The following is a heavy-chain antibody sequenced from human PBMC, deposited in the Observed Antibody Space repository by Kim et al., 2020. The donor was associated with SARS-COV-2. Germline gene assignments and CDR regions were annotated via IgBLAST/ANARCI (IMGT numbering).Heavy chain of an antibody. V-gene: IGHV5-51*01. CDR2: IYPGDSDT. D-gene: IGHD3-9*01. J-gene: IGHJ4*02. Sequence: GESLKISCKGSGYSFTSYWIAWMRQMPGKGLEWMGVIYPGDSDTRYSPSFQGQVTISADKSISTAYLQWSSLKASDTAMYYCARSGDILTGRYYFDYWGQGTLVTVSS. CDR1: GYSFTSYW. CDR3: ARSGDILTGRYYFDY.